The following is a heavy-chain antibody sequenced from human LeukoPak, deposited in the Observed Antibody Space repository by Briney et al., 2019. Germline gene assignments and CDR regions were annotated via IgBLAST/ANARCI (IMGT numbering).Heavy chain of an antibody. D-gene: IGHD3-22*01. Sequence: GGSLRLSCAASGFTFSNAWMNWVRQAPGKGLEWVGRIKSKTDGGTTDYAAPVKGRFTISRDDSKDTLYLQINSLKTEDTAVYYCTTFDSSGYYCDYWGQGTLVTVSS. CDR2: IKSKTDGGTT. CDR1: GFTFSNAW. V-gene: IGHV3-15*01. J-gene: IGHJ4*02. CDR3: TTFDSSGYYCDY.